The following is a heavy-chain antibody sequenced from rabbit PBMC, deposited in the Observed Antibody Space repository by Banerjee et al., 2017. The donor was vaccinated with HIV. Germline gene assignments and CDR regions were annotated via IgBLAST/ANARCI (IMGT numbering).Heavy chain of an antibody. CDR2: IYGGRSGST. J-gene: IGHJ4*01. CDR1: GFDLSSYYY. Sequence: QSLEESGGDLVKPGASLTLTCTASGFDLSSYYYMCWVRQAPGKGLELIACIYGGRSGSTWYASWAKGRFTISKTSSTTVTLQMTSLTAADTASYFCARENGGSGYALNLWGQGSLVTVS. D-gene: IGHD8-1*01. V-gene: IGHV1S40*01. CDR3: ARENGGSGYALNL.